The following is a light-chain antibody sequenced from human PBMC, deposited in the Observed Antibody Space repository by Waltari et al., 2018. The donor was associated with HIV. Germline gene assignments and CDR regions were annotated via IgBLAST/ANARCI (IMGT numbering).Light chain of an antibody. J-gene: IGLJ2*01. CDR3: CSYVSNVI. CDR1: SSDVATYNL. Sequence: QSALTQPASVSGSPGQSITISCTTTSSDVATYNLVSWYQQHPGKAPKLMIYEVSKRPSGVSDRFSGSKSGDTASLTISGLQAEDEADYYCCSYVSNVIFGGGTKLTVL. V-gene: IGLV2-23*02. CDR2: EVS.